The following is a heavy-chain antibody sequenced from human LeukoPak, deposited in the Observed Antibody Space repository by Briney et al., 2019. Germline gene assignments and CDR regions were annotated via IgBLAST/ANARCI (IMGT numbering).Heavy chain of an antibody. D-gene: IGHD6-19*01. CDR3: AHSMAVAGFNWFDP. Sequence: SRPTLVKPTQTLTLTCTFSGFSLRTSGVGVGWIRQPPGKALEWLALIYWDDDKRYSPSLKSRLTITKDTSKNQVVLTMTNMDPVDTATYYCAHSMAVAGFNWFDPWGQGTLVTVSS. V-gene: IGHV2-5*02. CDR2: IYWDDDK. J-gene: IGHJ5*02. CDR1: GFSLRTSGVG.